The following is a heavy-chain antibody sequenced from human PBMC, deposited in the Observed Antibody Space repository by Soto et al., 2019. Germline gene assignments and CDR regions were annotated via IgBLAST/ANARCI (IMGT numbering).Heavy chain of an antibody. J-gene: IGHJ4*02. Sequence: GGSQRLSCTASGVTFSSYGMNWVRQAPGKGLEWVSSISSSSSYIYYADSVKGRFTISRDNAKNSLYLQMNSLRAEDTAVYYCASRQGYCSSTSCYHPLYWGQGTLVPVSS. CDR1: GVTFSSYG. V-gene: IGHV3-21*01. D-gene: IGHD2-2*01. CDR3: ASRQGYCSSTSCYHPLY. CDR2: ISSSSSYI.